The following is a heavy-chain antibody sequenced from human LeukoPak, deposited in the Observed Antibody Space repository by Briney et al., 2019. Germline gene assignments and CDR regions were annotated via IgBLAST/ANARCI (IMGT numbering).Heavy chain of an antibody. V-gene: IGHV3-30-3*01. D-gene: IGHD3/OR15-3a*01. CDR1: GFTFGSYA. J-gene: IGHJ6*02. CDR2: ISYDGSNK. Sequence: GGSLRLSCAASGFTFGSYAMSWVRQAPGKGLEWVAVISYDGSNKYYADSVKGRFTISRDNSKNTLYLQMNSLRAEDTAVYYCAREGTYCMDVWGQGTTVTVSS. CDR3: AREGTYCMDV.